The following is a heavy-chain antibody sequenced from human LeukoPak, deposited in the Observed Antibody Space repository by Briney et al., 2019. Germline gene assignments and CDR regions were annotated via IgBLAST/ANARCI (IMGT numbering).Heavy chain of an antibody. J-gene: IGHJ4*02. V-gene: IGHV4-4*07. D-gene: IGHD3-10*01. CDR1: GDSISTYY. Sequence: SETLSLTCTVSGDSISTYYWSWIRQPAGKGLEWIGRIYFSGSTNYNPSLNSRVTISLDTSKNQFSLKLSSVTAADTAVYYCAREIDPDYGSGSYVVWGQGTLIIVSS. CDR3: AREIDPDYGSGSYVV. CDR2: IYFSGST.